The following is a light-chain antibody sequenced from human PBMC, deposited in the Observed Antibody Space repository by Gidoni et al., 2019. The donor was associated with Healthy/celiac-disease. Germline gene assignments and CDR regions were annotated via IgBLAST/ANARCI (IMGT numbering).Light chain of an antibody. J-gene: IGKJ1*01. Sequence: IVMTHSPATLSVCPGERATLSCRASQSVSSNLAWYQQKPGQAPRLLIYGASTRATGIPARFSGSGSGTEFTLTISSLQSEDFAVYYCQQYNNWPPWTFGQGTKVEIK. CDR2: GAS. CDR1: QSVSSN. CDR3: QQYNNWPPWT. V-gene: IGKV3-15*01.